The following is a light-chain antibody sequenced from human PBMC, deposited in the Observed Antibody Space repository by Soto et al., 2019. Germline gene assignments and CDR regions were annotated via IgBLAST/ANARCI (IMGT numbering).Light chain of an antibody. CDR1: NIGTKS. Sequence: SYELTQPHSVSVAPGQTARITCGGNNIGTKSVHWFQQKPGQAPVLVVYDDRDRPSGIPERFSGANSGNTATLTISRVEAGDEADYYCQVWDSTSDHLFVFGTGTKVTVL. V-gene: IGLV3-21*02. CDR3: QVWDSTSDHLFV. J-gene: IGLJ1*01. CDR2: DDR.